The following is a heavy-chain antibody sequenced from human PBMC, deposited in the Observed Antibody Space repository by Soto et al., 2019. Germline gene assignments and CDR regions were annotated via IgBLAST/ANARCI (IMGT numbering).Heavy chain of an antibody. V-gene: IGHV1-3*01. Sequence: QAQLVQSGAEAKQPGASVKVSCKASGYTFTDYALHWVRQAPGRGLEGLGWINVGNGNTGYSRTFQGRVTNARDMSATTAYIEVSSLTSEDTAIYYCARERAHHAPFDLWGQGTPVTVSS. D-gene: IGHD3-9*01. CDR3: ARERAHHAPFDL. J-gene: IGHJ1*01. CDR2: INVGNGNT. CDR1: GYTFTDYA.